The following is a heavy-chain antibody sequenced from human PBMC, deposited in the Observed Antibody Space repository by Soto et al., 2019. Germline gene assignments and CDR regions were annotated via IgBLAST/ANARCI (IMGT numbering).Heavy chain of an antibody. V-gene: IGHV3-30-3*01. D-gene: IGHD6-13*01. CDR2: ISYDGSNK. CDR1: GFSFSSYA. J-gene: IGHJ6*02. CDR3: ARAPPRGIAAPGTWGSGMDV. Sequence: QVQVVGSGGGVVQPGRSLRLSCAASGFSFSSYALHWVRQAPGKGLEWVAVISYDGSNKYYEDSVKGRFNISRDSSKNTVYLQMNSLRGEDTGVYYCARAPPRGIAAPGTWGSGMDVWGQGTTVTVSS.